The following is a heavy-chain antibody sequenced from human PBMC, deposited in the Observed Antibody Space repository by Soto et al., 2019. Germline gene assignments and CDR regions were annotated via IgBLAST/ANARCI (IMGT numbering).Heavy chain of an antibody. Sequence: SVKVSCKASGGTFSSYAISWVRQAPGQGLEWMGGIIPIFGTANYAQKFQGRVTITADESTSTAYMELSSLRSEDTAVYYCARGLRYFDWLLSRYYYYVMDFWGQGTTVTGSS. CDR2: IIPIFGTA. V-gene: IGHV1-69*13. CDR1: GGTFSSYA. D-gene: IGHD3-9*01. J-gene: IGHJ6*02. CDR3: ARGLRYFDWLLSRYYYYVMDF.